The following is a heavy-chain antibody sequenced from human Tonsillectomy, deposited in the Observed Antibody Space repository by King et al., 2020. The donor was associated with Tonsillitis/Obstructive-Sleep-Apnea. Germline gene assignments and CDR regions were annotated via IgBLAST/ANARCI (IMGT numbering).Heavy chain of an antibody. CDR3: ARGHFGVVVVAATPYYFDY. Sequence: QLVQSGAEVKKPGSSVKVSCKASGGTFSNYAINWVRQAPGQGLEWMGGIIPIFGTANYSQEFQGRVTITADESSSTAYIELSSLRSEDTAVYYCARGHFGVVVVAATPYYFDYWGQGTLVTVSS. D-gene: IGHD2-15*01. V-gene: IGHV1-69*01. CDR2: IIPIFGTA. CDR1: GGTFSNYA. J-gene: IGHJ4*02.